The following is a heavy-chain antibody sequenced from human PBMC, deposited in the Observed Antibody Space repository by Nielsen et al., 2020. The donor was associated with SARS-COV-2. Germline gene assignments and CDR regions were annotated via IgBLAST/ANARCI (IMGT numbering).Heavy chain of an antibody. Sequence: GGSLRLSCAASGFTFDDYAMHWVRQAPGKGLEWVSAISGSGGSTYYADSVKGRFTISRDNSKNTLYLQMNSLRAEDTAVYYCAKEGESRPRGFYYYYGMDVWGQGTTVTVSS. CDR2: ISGSGGST. V-gene: IGHV3-23*01. CDR1: GFTFDDYA. D-gene: IGHD3-10*01. J-gene: IGHJ6*02. CDR3: AKEGESRPRGFYYYYGMDV.